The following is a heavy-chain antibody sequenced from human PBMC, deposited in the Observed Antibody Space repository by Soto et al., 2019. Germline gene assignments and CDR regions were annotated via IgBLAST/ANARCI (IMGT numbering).Heavy chain of an antibody. CDR3: AREVVVVPAAIPYYGMDV. D-gene: IGHD2-2*01. V-gene: IGHV4-31*03. CDR2: IYYSGST. J-gene: IGHJ6*02. CDR1: GGSISSGGYY. Sequence: QVKLQESGPGLVKPSQTLSLTRTVSGGSISSGGYYWSWIRQHPGKGLEWFGYIYYSGSTYYNPSLKSRVTISVDTSKNQFSLKLSSVTAADTAVYYCAREVVVVPAAIPYYGMDVWGQGTTVTVSS.